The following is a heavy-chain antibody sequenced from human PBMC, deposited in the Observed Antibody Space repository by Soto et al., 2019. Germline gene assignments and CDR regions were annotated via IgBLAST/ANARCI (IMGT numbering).Heavy chain of an antibody. J-gene: IGHJ4*02. CDR3: ARHMRAVASPLGY. CDR1: GGSFSNTIYY. D-gene: IGHD6-19*01. V-gene: IGHV4-39*01. Sequence: PSETLSLTCSASGGSFSNTIYYWAWVRQPPGKGLEWIGSIYYNGNAFYNPSLKSRVTISVDSSKSQFSLKVTSVTAADTAVYYCARHMRAVASPLGYWGQGALVTVS. CDR2: IYYNGNA.